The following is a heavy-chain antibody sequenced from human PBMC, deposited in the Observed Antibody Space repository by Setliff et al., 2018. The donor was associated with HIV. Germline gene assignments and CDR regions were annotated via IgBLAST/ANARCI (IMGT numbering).Heavy chain of an antibody. CDR2: IYYSGST. D-gene: IGHD6-6*01. CDR3: ASLSSYRSSSYYFDY. V-gene: IGHV4-39*01. J-gene: IGHJ4*02. Sequence: PSETLSLTCTVSGGSISSSSYYWGWIRQPPGKGLEWIGSIYYSGSTYYNPSLKSRVTISVDTSRNQFFLKLSSVTAADTAVYHCASLSSYRSSSYYFDYWGQGALVTVSS. CDR1: GGSISSSSYY.